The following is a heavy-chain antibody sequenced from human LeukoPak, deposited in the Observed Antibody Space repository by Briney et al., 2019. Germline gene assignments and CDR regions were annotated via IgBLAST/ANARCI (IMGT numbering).Heavy chain of an antibody. J-gene: IGHJ4*02. CDR2: INPNNGGT. CDR3: ARDGYCSSTSCYSEY. Sequence: GASVKVSCKASGYTFTDYYMHWVRQAPGQGLEWLGWINPNNGGTNYAQKFQGRVTMTRDTSISTAYMELRSLRSDDTAVYYCARDGYCSSTSCYSEYWGQGTLVTVSS. CDR1: GYTFTDYY. D-gene: IGHD2-2*03. V-gene: IGHV1-2*02.